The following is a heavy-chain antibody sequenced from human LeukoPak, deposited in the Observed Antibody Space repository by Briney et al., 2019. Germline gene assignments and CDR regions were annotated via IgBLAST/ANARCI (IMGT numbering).Heavy chain of an antibody. D-gene: IGHD1-26*01. V-gene: IGHV3-20*03. CDR1: G. J-gene: IGHJ3*02. CDR3: ARVSGSYSVFDI. CDR2: IDWNGGTT. Sequence: GMSWVRQAPGKGLEWVSGIDWNGGTTGYADSVKGRFTISRDNSKNTLFLQMNTLRAGDTAVYYCARVSGSYSVFDIWGQGTMVTVSS.